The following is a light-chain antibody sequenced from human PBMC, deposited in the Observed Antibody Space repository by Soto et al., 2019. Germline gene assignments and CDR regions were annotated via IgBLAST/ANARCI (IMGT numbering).Light chain of an antibody. CDR1: QSVSSN. Sequence: EMVMTQSPATLSVSLEERATLSCRASQSVSSNLAWYQQKPGQAPRLLIYGASTRATGIPARFSGSGSGTEFTLTISSLQSEDVAVYYCQQYNSRPPLTFGGGTKVEIK. CDR3: QQYNSRPPLT. V-gene: IGKV3-15*01. CDR2: GAS. J-gene: IGKJ4*02.